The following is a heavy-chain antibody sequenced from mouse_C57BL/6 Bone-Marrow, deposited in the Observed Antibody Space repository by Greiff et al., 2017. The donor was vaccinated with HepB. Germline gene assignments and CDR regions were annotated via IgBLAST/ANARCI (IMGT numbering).Heavy chain of an antibody. CDR1: GFSLTSYG. CDR2: IWRGGST. CDR3: AKSIYYDYGKEFWYFDV. J-gene: IGHJ1*03. Sequence: VMLVESGPGLVQPSQSLSITCTVSGFSLTSYGVHWVRQSPGKGLEWLGVIWRGGSTDYNAAFMSRLSITKDNSKSQVFFKMNSLQADDTAIYYCAKSIYYDYGKEFWYFDVWGTGTTVTVSS. D-gene: IGHD2-4*01. V-gene: IGHV2-5*01.